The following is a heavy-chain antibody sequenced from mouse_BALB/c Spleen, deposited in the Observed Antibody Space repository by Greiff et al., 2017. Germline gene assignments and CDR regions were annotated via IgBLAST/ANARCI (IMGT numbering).Heavy chain of an antibody. CDR3: ARNWNYGSSSWFAY. CDR2: IWSGGST. V-gene: IGHV2-2*02. Sequence: VQRVESGPGLVQPSQSLSITCTVSGFSLTSYGVHWVRQSPGKGLEWLGVIWSGGSTDYNAAFISRLSISKDNSKSQVFFKMNSLQANDTAIYYCARNWNYGSSSWFAYWGQGTLVTVSA. CDR1: GFSLTSYG. J-gene: IGHJ3*01. D-gene: IGHD1-1*01.